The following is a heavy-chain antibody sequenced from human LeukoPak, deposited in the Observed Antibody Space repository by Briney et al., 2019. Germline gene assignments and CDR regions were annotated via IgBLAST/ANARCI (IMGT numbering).Heavy chain of an antibody. CDR2: IYYSGNT. CDR1: GGSISSSNYN. V-gene: IGHV4-39*07. CDR3: ARERLRGYCSGGGCQNWFDP. Sequence: SETLSLTCTVSGGSISSSNYNWGWIRQPPGKGLEWIGSIYYSGNTYYNPSLKSRVTISVDTSKNQFSLKLSSVTAADPAVYFCARERLRGYCSGGGCQNWFDPWGQGTLVTVSS. J-gene: IGHJ5*02. D-gene: IGHD2-15*01.